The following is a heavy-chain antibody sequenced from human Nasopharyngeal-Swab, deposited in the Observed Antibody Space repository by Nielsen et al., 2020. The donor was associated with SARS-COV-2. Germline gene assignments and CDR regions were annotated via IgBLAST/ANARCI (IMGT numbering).Heavy chain of an antibody. J-gene: IGHJ6*02. CDR2: IYHSGST. Sequence: SETLSLTRAVSGGSIGSSNWWGWVRQPPGKGLEWIGEIYHSGSTNYNPSLKSRVTISVDKSKNQFSLKLSSVTAADTAVYYCARVKGIAAANYYYGMDVWGQGTTVTVSS. V-gene: IGHV4-4*02. D-gene: IGHD6-13*01. CDR3: ARVKGIAAANYYYGMDV. CDR1: GGSIGSSNW.